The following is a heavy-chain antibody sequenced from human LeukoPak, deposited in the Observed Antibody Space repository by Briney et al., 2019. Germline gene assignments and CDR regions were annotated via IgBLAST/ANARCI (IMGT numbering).Heavy chain of an antibody. CDR1: GGSISSYY. D-gene: IGHD5-12*01. Sequence: PSETLSLTRTVSGGSISSYYWSWIRQPAGKGLEWIGRFYSGGSTDYNPSLKSRVTMSVDTSKNQFSLKLSSVTAADTAVYYCARVYSGYDLPGSLANYYFDYWGQGTPVTVSS. V-gene: IGHV4-4*07. J-gene: IGHJ4*02. CDR3: ARVYSGYDLPGSLANYYFDY. CDR2: FYSGGST.